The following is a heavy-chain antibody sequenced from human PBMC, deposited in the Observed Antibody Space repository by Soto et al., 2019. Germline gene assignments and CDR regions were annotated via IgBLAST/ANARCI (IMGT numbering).Heavy chain of an antibody. V-gene: IGHV4-61*08. J-gene: IGHJ5*02. CDR1: GDSVSSGDYY. CDR2: VYFSGST. CDR3: ARIPVDTYMIYWSDP. D-gene: IGHD3-16*01. Sequence: SETLSLTCSVSGDSVSSGDYYWSWIRQPPGKGLEWIGHVYFSGSTNYILSLKSRLTMSVDTAKNQFSLKLNSVTAADTAVYYCARIPVDTYMIYWSDPWGQGTQVTVSS.